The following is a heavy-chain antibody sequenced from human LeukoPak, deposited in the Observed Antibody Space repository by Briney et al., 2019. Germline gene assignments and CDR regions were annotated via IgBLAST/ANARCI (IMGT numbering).Heavy chain of an antibody. CDR3: ARDRALYDSRRGYYYTEDDY. J-gene: IGHJ4*02. CDR1: GFTFNNYW. D-gene: IGHD3-22*01. V-gene: IGHV3-7*01. CDR2: MNPDGSQK. Sequence: GGSLRLSCAASGFTFNNYWMSWVRQTPGKGLEWVANMNPDGSQKYYLDSVRGPFTISRDNAGNSLYLQMNSLRADDTAVYYCARDRALYDSRRGYYYTEDDYWGQGTLVTVSS.